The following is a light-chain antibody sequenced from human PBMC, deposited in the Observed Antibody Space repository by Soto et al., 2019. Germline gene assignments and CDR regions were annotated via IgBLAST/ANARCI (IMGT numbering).Light chain of an antibody. J-gene: IGLJ1*01. CDR3: AAWDDSLSGYV. CDR1: SFNIGTNL. Sequence: SALTQPPSASGTPGQRVTISCSGSSFNIGTNLVYWYQQLPGTAPKVLIYRNNQRPSGVPDRFSGAKSGTSASLAISGLRSEDEADYYCAAWDDSLSGYVFGTGTKVTVL. V-gene: IGLV1-47*01. CDR2: RNN.